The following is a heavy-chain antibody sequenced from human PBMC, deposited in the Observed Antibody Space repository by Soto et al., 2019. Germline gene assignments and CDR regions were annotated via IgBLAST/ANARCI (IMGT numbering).Heavy chain of an antibody. D-gene: IGHD6-13*01. J-gene: IGHJ6*03. Sequence: SETLSLTCTVSGGSISSYYWSWIRQPPGKGLEWIGYIYYSGSTNYNPSLKSRVTISVDTSKNQFSLKLSSVTAADTAVYYCARRRGIAAAGTGYYYYYMDVWGKGTTVTVSS. V-gene: IGHV4-59*08. CDR3: ARRRGIAAAGTGYYYYYMDV. CDR1: GGSISSYY. CDR2: IYYSGST.